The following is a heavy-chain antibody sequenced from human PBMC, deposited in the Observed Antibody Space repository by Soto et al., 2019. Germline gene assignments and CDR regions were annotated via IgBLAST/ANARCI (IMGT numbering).Heavy chain of an antibody. CDR1: GGSVRSSSYY. CDR3: ARGPPHHY. J-gene: IGHJ4*02. CDR2: IYHSGNT. Sequence: PSETLSLTCTVSGGSVRSSSYYWGWIRQPPGKGLEWIGYIYHSGNTYYNPSLKSRVTISVDWSKNQFSLTLSSVTAADTAVYYCARGPPHHYWGQGTLVTVSS. V-gene: IGHV4-39*07.